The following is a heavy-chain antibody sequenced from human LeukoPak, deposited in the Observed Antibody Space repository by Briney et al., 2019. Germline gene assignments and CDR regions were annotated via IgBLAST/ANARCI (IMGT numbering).Heavy chain of an antibody. CDR3: ARCVNGVCRAFDY. J-gene: IGHJ4*02. Sequence: GGSLRLSCAASGLHFSGTAMSWVRQAPGKGLEWVSAISHDGMNAYYADSVKGRFTISRDNSKSTLYVQMNSLRAEDTAVYYCARCVNGVCRAFDYWGQGTLVTVSS. V-gene: IGHV3-23*01. CDR2: ISHDGMNA. CDR1: GLHFSGTA. D-gene: IGHD2-8*01.